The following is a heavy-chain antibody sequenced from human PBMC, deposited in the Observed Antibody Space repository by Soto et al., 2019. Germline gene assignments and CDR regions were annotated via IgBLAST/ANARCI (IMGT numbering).Heavy chain of an antibody. V-gene: IGHV1-8*02. J-gene: IGHJ3*02. CDR3: ARGAAAGTLAAFDI. CDR2: MNPNSGNT. D-gene: IGHD6-13*01. CDR1: GYTFTGYY. Sequence: ASVKVSCKASGYTFTGYYMHWVRQAPGQGLEWMGWMNPNSGNTGYAQKFQGRVTMTRNTSISTAYMELSSLRSEDTAVYYCARGAAAGTLAAFDIWGQGTMVTVSS.